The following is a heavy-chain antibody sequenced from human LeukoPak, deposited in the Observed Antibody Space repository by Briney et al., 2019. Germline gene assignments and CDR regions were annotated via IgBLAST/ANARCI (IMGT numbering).Heavy chain of an antibody. V-gene: IGHV1-69*04. CDR2: IIPILGIA. CDR1: GGTFSSYA. D-gene: IGHD6-13*01. CDR3: AREKLVSSSWYGPFDY. Sequence: SVKVSCKASGGTFSSYAISWVRQAPGQGLEWMGRIIPILGIANYAQKFQDRVTITADKSTSTAYMELSSLRSEDTAVYYCAREKLVSSSWYGPFDYWGQGTLVTVSS. J-gene: IGHJ4*02.